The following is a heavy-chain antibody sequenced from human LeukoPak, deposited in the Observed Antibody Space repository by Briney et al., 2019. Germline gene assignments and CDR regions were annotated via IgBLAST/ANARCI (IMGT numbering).Heavy chain of an antibody. D-gene: IGHD6-13*01. V-gene: IGHV3-21*01. J-gene: IGHJ4*02. CDR2: ISSSSSYI. Sequence: GGSLRLSCAASGFTFSSYSMNWVRQAPGKGLEWVSSISSSSSYIYYADSVKGRFTVPRDNAKNSLYLQMNSLRAEDTAVYYCARASIAAAGVDYWGQGTLVTVSS. CDR3: ARASIAAAGVDY. CDR1: GFTFSSYS.